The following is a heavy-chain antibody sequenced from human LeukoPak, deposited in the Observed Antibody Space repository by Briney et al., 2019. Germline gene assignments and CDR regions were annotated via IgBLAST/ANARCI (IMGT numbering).Heavy chain of an antibody. D-gene: IGHD3-10*01. CDR3: ARAALWFGASRYYGMDV. J-gene: IGHJ6*02. CDR2: ISAYNGNT. Sequence: ASVKVSCKASGYTFTSYGTSWVRQAPGQGLEWMGSISAYNGNTNYAQKLQGRATMTTDTSTSTAYMELRSLRSDDTAVYYCARAALWFGASRYYGMDVWGQGTTVTVSS. V-gene: IGHV1-18*01. CDR1: GYTFTSYG.